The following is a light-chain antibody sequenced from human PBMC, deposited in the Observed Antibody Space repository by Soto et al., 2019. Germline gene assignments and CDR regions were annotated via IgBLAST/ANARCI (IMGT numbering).Light chain of an antibody. J-gene: IGLJ2*01. CDR2: VNSDGSH. CDR1: SGHSRYG. Sequence: QSVLTQSPSASASLGASVKLTCTLSSGHSRYGIAWHQQQPEKGPRYLMKVNSDGSHSKGDGIPDRFSGSSSGAERYLTISSLQSEDEADYYCQIGDTDIAIFGGGTKLTVL. V-gene: IGLV4-69*01. CDR3: QIGDTDIAI.